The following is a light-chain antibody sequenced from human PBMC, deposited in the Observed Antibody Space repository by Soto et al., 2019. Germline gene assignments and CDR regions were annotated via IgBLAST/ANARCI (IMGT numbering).Light chain of an antibody. CDR3: QSLGTGIQV. CDR1: SGYSTYA. V-gene: IGLV4-69*01. Sequence: QSVLTQSPSASASLGASVKLTCTLSSGYSTYAIAWHQQQSEKGPRFLMKINYDGTHSKGDGFFDRFSGSSSGAERHLTISSLQSEDEADYYCQSLGTGIQVFSGGTKLTVL. CDR2: INYDGTH. J-gene: IGLJ3*02.